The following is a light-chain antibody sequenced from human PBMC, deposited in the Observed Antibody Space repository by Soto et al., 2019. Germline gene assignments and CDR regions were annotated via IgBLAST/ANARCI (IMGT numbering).Light chain of an antibody. CDR1: SANIGRNT. CDR2: NND. CDR3: LTWDDGLNGWV. Sequence: QSVLTQPPSASGTPGQRVTISCSGSSANIGRNTVNWYQQFPGTAPKLLIYNNDQRPAGVSGRFSGSKSGTSASLAISGLQSDDDTDYYCLTWDDGLNGWVFGGGTKLTVL. V-gene: IGLV1-44*01. J-gene: IGLJ3*02.